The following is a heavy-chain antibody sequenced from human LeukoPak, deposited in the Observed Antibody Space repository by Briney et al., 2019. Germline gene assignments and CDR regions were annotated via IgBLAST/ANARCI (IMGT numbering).Heavy chain of an antibody. D-gene: IGHD6-19*01. CDR1: GFTFSNYA. CDR2: ISDDGSNK. J-gene: IGHJ4*02. V-gene: IGHV3-30*18. Sequence: GGSLRLSCAASGFTFSNYAMHWVRQAPGKGLEWVAVISDDGSNKYYGDSVKGRFTISRDNSKNTVYLQMNSLRAEDTAVYYCAKDRYSSGWYSDFDYWGQGTWSPSPQ. CDR3: AKDRYSSGWYSDFDY.